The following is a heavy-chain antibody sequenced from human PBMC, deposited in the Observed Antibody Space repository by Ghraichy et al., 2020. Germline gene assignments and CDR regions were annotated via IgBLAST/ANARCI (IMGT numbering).Heavy chain of an antibody. J-gene: IGHJ4*02. CDR3: ARGARYYQPLYGDYTAVWYGLDY. CDR1: GFTFNEYD. V-gene: IGHV3-9*01. Sequence: GGSLRLSCAASGFTFNEYDMHWVRQVPGKGLEWVSGISWNDRSMGYADSVKGRFTISRDDAKKSLFLQMNSLGPEDTAFYRCARGARYYQPLYGDYTAVWYGLDYWGQATLVTVSS. CDR2: ISWNDRSM. D-gene: IGHD2-2*02.